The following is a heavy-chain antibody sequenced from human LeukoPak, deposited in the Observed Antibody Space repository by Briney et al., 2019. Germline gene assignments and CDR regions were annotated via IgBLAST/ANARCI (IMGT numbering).Heavy chain of an antibody. J-gene: IGHJ5*02. V-gene: IGHV3-23*01. CDR3: AKHPGPYGGNPFNL. D-gene: IGHD4/OR15-4a*01. CDR2: ITDSGRST. Sequence: AGSLRLSCAAPGFNLDNSAMSWVRQAPGKGRQWVSSITDSGRSTNYADSVKGRFTISRDNSKNTIYLHMNSLTAGDTAVYYCAKHPGPYGGNPFNLWGQGTLVTVSS. CDR1: GFNLDNSA.